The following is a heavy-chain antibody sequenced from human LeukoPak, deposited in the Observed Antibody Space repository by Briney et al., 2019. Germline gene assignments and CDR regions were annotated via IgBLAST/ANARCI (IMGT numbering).Heavy chain of an antibody. CDR2: ISSSSSCI. J-gene: IGHJ4*02. CDR3: ARSEVYYSDSSAHRPIPYFFDY. D-gene: IGHD3-22*01. Sequence: PSGSLTLSCAASGFTFSTYTMNWVRQGQGQGLEWVSSISSSSSCISSEDSVKGRFTSSTDNAKNSQYLQTNSLRAEDTAVYYCARSEVYYSDSSAHRPIPYFFDYWGEGTLVTVSS. CDR1: GFTFSTYT. V-gene: IGHV3-21*01.